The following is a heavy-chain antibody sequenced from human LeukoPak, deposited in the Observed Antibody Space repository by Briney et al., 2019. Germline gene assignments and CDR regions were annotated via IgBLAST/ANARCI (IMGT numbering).Heavy chain of an antibody. CDR3: ATTSGGSPWYFDY. Sequence: GGSLRLSCAASGFTFSSYEMNWVRQAPGKELEWVSYISSSGSTIYYADSVKGRFTISRDNAKNSLYLQMNSLRAEDTAVYYCATTSGGSPWYFDYWGQGTLVTVSS. CDR2: ISSSGSTI. V-gene: IGHV3-48*03. D-gene: IGHD3-10*01. J-gene: IGHJ4*02. CDR1: GFTFSSYE.